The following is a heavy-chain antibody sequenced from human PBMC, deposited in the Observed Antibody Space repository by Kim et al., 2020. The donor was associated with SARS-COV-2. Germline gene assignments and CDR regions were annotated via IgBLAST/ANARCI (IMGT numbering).Heavy chain of an antibody. CDR2: IGTSGETT. CDR1: GFTFTTSS. Sequence: GGSLRLSCVASGFTFTTSSMSWVRQAPGKGLEWVSGIGTSGETTHYTDSVKGRFTISRDNSKNTLYLQMNSLRAEDTAVYYCAKDEYYYDSGGSLAWFDYWGQGTLVTVCS. D-gene: IGHD3-22*01. V-gene: IGHV3-23*01. J-gene: IGHJ4*02. CDR3: AKDEYYYDSGGSLAWFDY.